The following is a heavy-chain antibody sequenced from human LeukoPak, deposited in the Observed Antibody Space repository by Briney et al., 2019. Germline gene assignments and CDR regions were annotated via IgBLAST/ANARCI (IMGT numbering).Heavy chain of an antibody. CDR3: ATSGGYYQFDY. CDR2: IYSGGST. J-gene: IGHJ4*02. D-gene: IGHD1-26*01. V-gene: IGHV3-53*01. CDR1: GFTVSSNY. Sequence: GGPLRLSCAASGFTVSSNYMNWVRQAPGKGLEWVSVIYSGGSTYYVDSVKGRFTISRDNSKNTLYLQMNSLRADDTAVYYCATSGGYYQFDYWGQGTLVTVSS.